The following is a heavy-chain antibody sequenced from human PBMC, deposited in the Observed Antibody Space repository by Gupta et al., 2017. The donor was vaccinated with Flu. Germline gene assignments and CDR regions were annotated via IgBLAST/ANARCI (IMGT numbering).Heavy chain of an antibody. J-gene: IGHJ6*02. D-gene: IGHD6-13*01. Sequence: EVQLLESGGDLVQPGGSLRLSCAASGFTFSSYAMSWVRQVPGKGLEWVSGIQNNGGSTYYADSVRGRFTISRDNSKSTVYLQMNSLRAEDTAVYYCAKEMAALGKGLADVWGQGTTVTVSS. V-gene: IGHV3-23*01. CDR1: GFTFSSYA. CDR2: IQNNGGST. CDR3: AKEMAALGKGLADV.